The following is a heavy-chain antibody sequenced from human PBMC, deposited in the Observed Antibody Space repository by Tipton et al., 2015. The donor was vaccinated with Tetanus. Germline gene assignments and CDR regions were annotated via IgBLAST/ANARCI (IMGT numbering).Heavy chain of an antibody. V-gene: IGHV4-59*12. CDR2: IYYSGSI. J-gene: IGHJ3*02. D-gene: IGHD3-16*02. CDR1: DDSMDNFY. CDR3: ARQFVITFGGVIDFDGFDI. Sequence: TLSLTCSVSDDSMDNFYWGWIRQPPGKGLEWIGYIYYSGSINSNPSLRSRLTISVDRSKKQFSLKLSSVTAADTAVYFCARQFVITFGGVIDFDGFDIWGQGTMVTVSS.